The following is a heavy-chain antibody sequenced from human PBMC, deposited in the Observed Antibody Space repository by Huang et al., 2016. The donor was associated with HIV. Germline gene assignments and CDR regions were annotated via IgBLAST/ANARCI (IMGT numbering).Heavy chain of an antibody. Sequence: QVHLQQWGAGLLRPSETLSLTCAVYGGAVSDSSRSWIGEISQSGSVKYNPSLKGRLTISLDTAKSQFYLKLISVTAADAAVYYCARSRDYYGTSPDYWGQGTLVTVSS. J-gene: IGHJ4*02. CDR3: ARSRDYYGTSPDY. V-gene: IGHV4-34*02. D-gene: IGHD3-10*01. CDR1: GGAVSDSS. CDR2: ISQSGSV.